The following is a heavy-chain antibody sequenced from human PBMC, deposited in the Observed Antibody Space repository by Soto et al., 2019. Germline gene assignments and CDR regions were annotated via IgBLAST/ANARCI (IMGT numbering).Heavy chain of an antibody. CDR2: IYSGGTT. J-gene: IGHJ6*03. CDR3: ARQSVVGRTAYYLDV. CDR1: GFTVSNNN. D-gene: IGHD3-16*02. Sequence: GGSLRLSCAASGFTVSNNNLTSVRQAPGKGQEWVSVIYSGGTTYYADSVRGRFSISRDNSKNTLYLQMNSLRGEDMAVYYCARQSVVGRTAYYLDVWCKGTTLTVSS. V-gene: IGHV3-66*04.